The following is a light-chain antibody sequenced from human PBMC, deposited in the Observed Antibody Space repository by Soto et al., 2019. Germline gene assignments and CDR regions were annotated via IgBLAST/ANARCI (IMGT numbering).Light chain of an antibody. J-gene: IGLJ1*01. CDR3: CSYAGSNNLYV. Sequence: QSVLTQPRSVSGSPGQSVTISCTGSSSDVGAYNFASWYQQHPGAAPKLLIHDVNKRPPGVPDRFSASKSGNTASLTISGLQAEDEADYYCCSYAGSNNLYVFGAGTKVTVL. V-gene: IGLV2-11*01. CDR2: DVN. CDR1: SSDVGAYNF.